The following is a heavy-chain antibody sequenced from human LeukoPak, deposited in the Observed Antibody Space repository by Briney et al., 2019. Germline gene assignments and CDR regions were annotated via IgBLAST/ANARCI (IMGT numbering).Heavy chain of an antibody. V-gene: IGHV2-5*02. CDR3: AHMAGKGRRPITWFDP. CDR2: IYWDDDQ. Sequence: SGPTLVKPTQTLTLTCTFSGFSLSTSGVGVGWIRQPPGRALEWLALIYWDDDQRYSPSLKSRLTITKDTSKNQVVLTMTNVDPVDTATYYCAHMAGKGRRPITWFDPWGQGTLVTVSS. D-gene: IGHD1-14*01. CDR1: GFSLSTSGVG. J-gene: IGHJ5*02.